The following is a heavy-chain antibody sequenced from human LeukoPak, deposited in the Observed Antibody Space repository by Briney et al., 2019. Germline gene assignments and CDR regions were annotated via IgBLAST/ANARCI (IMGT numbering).Heavy chain of an antibody. CDR3: ARDGLTMRARLPHRHNWFDP. J-gene: IGHJ5*02. CDR1: GGTFSSYA. V-gene: IGHV1-69*13. CDR2: IIPIFGTA. Sequence: GASVKVSCKASGGTFSSYAISWVRQAPGQGLEWMGGIIPIFGTANYAQKFQGRVTITADESTSTAYMELSSLRSEDTAVYYCARDGLTMRARLPHRHNWFDPWGQGTLVTVSS.